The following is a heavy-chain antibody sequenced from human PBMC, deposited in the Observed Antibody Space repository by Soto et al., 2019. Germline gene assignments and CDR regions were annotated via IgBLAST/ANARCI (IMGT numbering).Heavy chain of an antibody. CDR2: IWYDGSNK. V-gene: IGHV3-33*01. CDR3: ARVGPRGLVKLSYGMDV. CDR1: GFTFSSYG. Sequence: GGSLRLSCAASGFTFSSYGMHWVRQAPGKGLEWVAVIWYDGSNKYYADSVKGRFTISRDNSKNTLYLQMNSLRAEDTAVYYCARVGPRGLVKLSYGMDVWGQGTTVTVSS. D-gene: IGHD6-19*01. J-gene: IGHJ6*02.